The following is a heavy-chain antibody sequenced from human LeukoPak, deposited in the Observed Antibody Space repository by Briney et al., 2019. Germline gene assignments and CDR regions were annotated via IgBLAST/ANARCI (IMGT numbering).Heavy chain of an antibody. CDR3: ARAPKFRLVGVPKGPFDP. J-gene: IGHJ5*02. D-gene: IGHD1-26*01. CDR2: ISSSSSYI. CDR1: GFTFSSYS. Sequence: GGSLRLSCAASGFTFSSYSMNWVRQAPGKGLEWVSSISSSSSYIKYADSVKGRFTISRDNSKNTLYLQMNSLRAEDTAVYYCARAPKFRLVGVPKGPFDPWGQGPLVTVSS. V-gene: IGHV3-21*04.